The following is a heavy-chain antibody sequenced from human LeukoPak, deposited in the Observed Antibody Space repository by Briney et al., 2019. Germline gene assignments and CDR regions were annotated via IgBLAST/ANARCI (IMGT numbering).Heavy chain of an antibody. D-gene: IGHD3-22*01. Sequence: GGSLRLSCAASGFTFSSYGMHWVRQAPGKGLEWVAFIRYDGSNKYYADSVKGRFTISRDNSKNTLYLQMNSLRAEDTAVYYCARESYSSGYYYDYWGQGTLVTVSS. CDR2: IRYDGSNK. CDR1: GFTFSSYG. J-gene: IGHJ4*02. CDR3: ARESYSSGYYYDY. V-gene: IGHV3-30*02.